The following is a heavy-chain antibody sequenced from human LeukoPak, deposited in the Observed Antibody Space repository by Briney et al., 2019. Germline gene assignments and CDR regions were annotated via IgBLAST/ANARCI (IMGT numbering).Heavy chain of an antibody. CDR1: GYTFTSYY. D-gene: IGHD1-26*01. J-gene: IGHJ4*02. V-gene: IGHV1-46*01. CDR3: ARGNSLWELLPRGYFDY. CDR2: INPSGGST. Sequence: GASVKVSCKASGYTFTSYYMHWVRQAPGQGLEWVGIINPSGGSTSYAQKFQGRVTMTRDTSTSTVYMALSSLRSEDTAVYYCARGNSLWELLPRGYFDYWGQGTLVTVSS.